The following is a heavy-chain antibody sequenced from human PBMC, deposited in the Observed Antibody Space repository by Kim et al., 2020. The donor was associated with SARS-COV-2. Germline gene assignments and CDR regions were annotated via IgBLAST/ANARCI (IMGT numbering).Heavy chain of an antibody. CDR2: INHSGST. D-gene: IGHD2-15*01. V-gene: IGHV4-34*01. J-gene: IGHJ3*02. CDR1: GGSFSGYY. Sequence: SETLSLTCAVYGGSFSGYYWSWIRQPPGKGLEWIGEINHSGSTNYNPSLKSRVTISVDTSKNQFSLKLSSVTAADTAVYYCARGLRVRAIVVVVAATPGAFDIWGQGTMVTVSS. CDR3: ARGLRVRAIVVVVAATPGAFDI.